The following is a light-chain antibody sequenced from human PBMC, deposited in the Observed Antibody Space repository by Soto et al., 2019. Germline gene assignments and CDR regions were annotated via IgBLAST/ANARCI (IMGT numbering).Light chain of an antibody. CDR2: WAS. V-gene: IGKV4-1*01. CDR1: QSVLYSANNKNY. J-gene: IGKJ1*01. Sequence: DIVMTQSPDSLAVSLGERGTINCKSSQSVLYSANNKNYLAWYQQTPGQLPKLLIFWASTRESGVPDRFTGGGSGTDFTLTISSLQAEDVAVYYCQQYYSPPHTFGQGTKVEIK. CDR3: QQYYSPPHT.